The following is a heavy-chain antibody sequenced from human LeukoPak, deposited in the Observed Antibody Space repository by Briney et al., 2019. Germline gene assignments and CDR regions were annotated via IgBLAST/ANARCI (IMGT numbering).Heavy chain of an antibody. V-gene: IGHV1-2*02. CDR1: GYTFTGYY. CDR2: INPYSGDT. Sequence: ASVKVSCKASGYTFTGYYMHWVRQAPGQGLEWMAWINPYSGDTNYAQKFQGRVTMTRDTSISTAYMELSRLRSDDTAVYYCARDQSLAAGSDYWGQGTLVTVSS. D-gene: IGHD6-13*01. J-gene: IGHJ4*02. CDR3: ARDQSLAAGSDY.